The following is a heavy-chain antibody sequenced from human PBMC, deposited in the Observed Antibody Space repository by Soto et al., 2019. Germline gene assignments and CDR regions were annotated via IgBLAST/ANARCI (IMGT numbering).Heavy chain of an antibody. D-gene: IGHD2-15*01. V-gene: IGHV4-39*01. CDR2: IYYSGST. Sequence: LETLSLTCTVSGGSISSSSYYWGWIRQPPGKGLEWIGSIYYSGSTYYNPSLKSRVTISVDTSKNQFSLKLSSVTAADTAVYYCARLSDIVVVVAATFDYWGQGTLVTVSS. CDR1: GGSISSSSYY. J-gene: IGHJ4*02. CDR3: ARLSDIVVVVAATFDY.